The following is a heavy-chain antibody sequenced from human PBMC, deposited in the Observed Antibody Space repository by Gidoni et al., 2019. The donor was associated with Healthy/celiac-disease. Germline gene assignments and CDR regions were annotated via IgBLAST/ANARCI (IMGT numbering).Heavy chain of an antibody. J-gene: IGHJ4*02. CDR1: GFTFRSYA. CDR3: AKDPRRATLYSSSTRSYFDY. Sequence: EVQLLESGGGLVQPGGSLRLSCAASGFTFRSYAMSCVRQAPGKGLGWVSAISGSGGSTYYADSVKGRFTISRDNSKNTLYLQMNSLRAEDTAVYYCAKDPRRATLYSSSTRSYFDYWGQGTLVTVSS. CDR2: ISGSGGST. V-gene: IGHV3-23*01. D-gene: IGHD6-13*01.